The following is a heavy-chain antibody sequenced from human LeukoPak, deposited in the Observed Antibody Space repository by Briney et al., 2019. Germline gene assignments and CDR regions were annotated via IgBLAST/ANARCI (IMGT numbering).Heavy chain of an antibody. J-gene: IGHJ4*02. Sequence: ASVKVSCKLSGDTLTELSTHWVRQAPGKGLEWMGGLDPADGKIIYAQKFQDRVTMTEDTSTDTAYMEMSGLRSEDTAVYYCATGGPWDLLRCWGQGTLVTVSS. CDR1: GDTLTELS. CDR2: LDPADGKI. V-gene: IGHV1-24*01. D-gene: IGHD3-9*01. CDR3: ATGGPWDLLRC.